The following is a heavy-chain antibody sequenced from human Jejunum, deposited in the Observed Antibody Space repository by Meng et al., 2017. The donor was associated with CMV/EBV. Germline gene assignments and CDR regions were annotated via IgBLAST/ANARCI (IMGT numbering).Heavy chain of an antibody. Sequence: QVQVVQSGGEVKKPGASGKVSCKASGYTFTGYYIHWVRQAPGQGLEWMGWINPNTGGTKYAQKFQGWVTLTRDTSISTAYMELSRLRSDDTAVYYCARGRYELIWGLFDPWGQGTLVTVSS. CDR3: ARGRYELIWGLFDP. J-gene: IGHJ5*02. CDR2: INPNTGGT. V-gene: IGHV1-2*04. D-gene: IGHD1-1*01. CDR1: GYTFTGYY.